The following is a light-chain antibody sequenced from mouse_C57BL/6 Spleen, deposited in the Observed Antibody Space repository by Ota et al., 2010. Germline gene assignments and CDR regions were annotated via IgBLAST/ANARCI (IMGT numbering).Light chain of an antibody. J-gene: IGKJ5*01. Sequence: QIVLTQSPALMSASPGGEGHHDLQCQLNCKLHVLVPAEAKILPKSWIYLTSNLASGVPPRFSGSGSGTSYSLTISSMEAEDAATYYCQQWSSYPLTFGAGTKLELK. V-gene: IGKV4-68*01. CDR2: LTS. CDR1: NCKL. CDR3: QQWSSYPLT.